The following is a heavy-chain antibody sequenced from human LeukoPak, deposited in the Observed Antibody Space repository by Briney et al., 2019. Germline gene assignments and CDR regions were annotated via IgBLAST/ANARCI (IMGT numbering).Heavy chain of an antibody. CDR3: AKNYASGRGVPYAMDF. J-gene: IGHJ6*02. CDR2: ISGISGSTT. V-gene: IGHV3-23*01. Sequence: GGSLRLSCAASGFNFADHAMRWVRQAPGKGLEWVSAISGISGSTTIYADSVKGRFAVSRDNSRNTLFLQMNSLRAEDTAVYYCAKNYASGRGVPYAMDFWGQGTTVTVAS. CDR1: GFNFADHA. D-gene: IGHD3-10*01.